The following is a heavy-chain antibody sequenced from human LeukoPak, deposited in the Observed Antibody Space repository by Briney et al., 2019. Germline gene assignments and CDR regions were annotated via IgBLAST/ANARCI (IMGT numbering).Heavy chain of an antibody. CDR2: IYYSGST. CDR3: ARGLRWYFDYGMDV. V-gene: IGHV4-59*01. J-gene: IGHJ6*02. Sequence: SETLSLTCTVSGGSISSYYWSWIRQPPGKGLEWIGYIYYSGSTNYNPSLKSRVTISVDTSKNQFSLKLSSVTAADTAVYYCARGLRWYFDYGMDVWGQGTTVTVSS. D-gene: IGHD4-23*01. CDR1: GGSISSYY.